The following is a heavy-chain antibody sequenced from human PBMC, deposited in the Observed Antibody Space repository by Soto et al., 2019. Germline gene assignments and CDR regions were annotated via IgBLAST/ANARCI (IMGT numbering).Heavy chain of an antibody. D-gene: IGHD2-2*01. V-gene: IGHV1-69*12. CDR2: IIPMFGSA. Sequence: QVQLVQSGAEVKKPGSSVKVSCKASGGTFSNYAISWVRQAAGQGLEWMGGIIPMFGSANYAHKFQGRVTITADESTRTAYMELSSLRSEDTAVYYCARGGDIVLVPTDISWFDPWGQGTLVTVSS. J-gene: IGHJ5*02. CDR3: ARGGDIVLVPTDISWFDP. CDR1: GGTFSNYA.